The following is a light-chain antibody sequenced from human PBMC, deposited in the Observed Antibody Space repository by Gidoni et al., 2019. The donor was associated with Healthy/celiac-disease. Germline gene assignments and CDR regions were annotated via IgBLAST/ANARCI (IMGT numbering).Light chain of an antibody. CDR1: QSISSY. V-gene: IGKV1-39*01. J-gene: IGKJ3*01. Sequence: DIQMTQSPSSLSASVGDRVAITCRASQSISSYLNWYQQKQGKAPKLLIYAASSLQSGVPSRFSGSGSGTDFTLTISSLQPEDFATYYCQQSYSTLFPFGPGTKVDIK. CDR3: QQSYSTLFP. CDR2: AAS.